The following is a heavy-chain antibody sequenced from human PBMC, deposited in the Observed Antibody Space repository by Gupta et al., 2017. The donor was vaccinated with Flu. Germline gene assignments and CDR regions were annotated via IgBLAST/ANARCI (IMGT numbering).Heavy chain of an antibody. J-gene: IGHJ4*02. V-gene: IGHV4-39*02. Sequence: QLLLQESGPGLVRPSETLSLMCTVSGDSIRTSDYYWGWLRRPPGQGLEWIGTIDYDGTAYYNPSLKSRVTMSIDTSKNHFSLNLRSVTAADTAVFYCARLLQTAAASAWGRGTLVTVSS. CDR2: IDYDGTA. CDR1: GDSIRTSDYY. CDR3: ARLLQTAAASA. D-gene: IGHD6-13*01.